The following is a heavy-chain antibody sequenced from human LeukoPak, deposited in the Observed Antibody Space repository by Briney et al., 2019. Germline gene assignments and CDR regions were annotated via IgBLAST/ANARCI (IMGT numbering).Heavy chain of an antibody. D-gene: IGHD3-16*01. V-gene: IGHV3-23*01. Sequence: QSGGSLRLSCAASRFAFDNFAISWVRQAPGKGLKWVATVSYNGAATFYADSVKGRFTISRDNSYNTVSLQMNGLRDDDTGVYYCAKGLKTGVGPYMGYHYYMDVWGRGTTVTVSS. CDR3: AKGLKTGVGPYMGYHYYMDV. CDR2: VSYNGAAT. CDR1: RFAFDNFA. J-gene: IGHJ6*03.